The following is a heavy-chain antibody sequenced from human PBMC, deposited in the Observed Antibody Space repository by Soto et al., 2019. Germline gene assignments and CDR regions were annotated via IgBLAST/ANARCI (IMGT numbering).Heavy chain of an antibody. V-gene: IGHV4-34*01. CDR2: INHSGST. D-gene: IGHD3-10*01. CDR1: GGSFSGYY. J-gene: IGHJ4*02. Sequence: ASETLSLTCAVYGGSFSGYYWSWIRQPPGKGLEWIGEINHSGSTNYNPSLKSRVTISVDTSKNQFSLKLSSVTAADTAVYYCARASPYYYGSGSYYHLWGQGTLVTVSS. CDR3: ARASPYYYGSGSYYHL.